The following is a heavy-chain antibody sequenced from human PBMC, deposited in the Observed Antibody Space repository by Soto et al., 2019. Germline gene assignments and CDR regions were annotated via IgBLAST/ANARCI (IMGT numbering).Heavy chain of an antibody. V-gene: IGHV1-69*06. Sequence: QVQLVQSGAVVKKPGSSMEVSCKASGGTFNGYGISWVRQAPGQGLEWMGGTVPVFDTSKYEPRFQGRVTITADKSTSTAYMELSSVRSEDTAIYFCARGVSNSGAYYTGPSAYDLWGQGTLVIVSS. CDR2: TVPVFDTS. J-gene: IGHJ3*01. CDR1: GGTFNGYG. D-gene: IGHD3-10*01. CDR3: ARGVSNSGAYYTGPSAYDL.